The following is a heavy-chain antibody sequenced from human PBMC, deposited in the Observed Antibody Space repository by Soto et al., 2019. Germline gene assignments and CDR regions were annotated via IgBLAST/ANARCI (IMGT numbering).Heavy chain of an antibody. CDR3: ARSLWFGELH. J-gene: IGHJ4*02. V-gene: IGHV2-5*02. D-gene: IGHD3-10*01. Sequence: QITLKESGPTLVKPTQTLTLTCSFSGFSLSTTGVGVGWIRQSPGKALEWLAIIYWDNDKRYSPSLKSRVTLTKDPSKTQVVLTVTNMDPVDTGTYYCARSLWFGELHWGQGALVTVSS. CDR1: GFSLSTTGVG. CDR2: IYWDNDK.